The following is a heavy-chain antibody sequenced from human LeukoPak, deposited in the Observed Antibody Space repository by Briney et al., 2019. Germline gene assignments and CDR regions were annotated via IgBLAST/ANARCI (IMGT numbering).Heavy chain of an antibody. J-gene: IGHJ3*01. Sequence: GGSLRLSCAASGFTVSSNYMSWVRQAPGKGLEWVSVIYSGGSTYYSDSFKGRFTISRDNSKNTLYLQVNSLRAEDTAVYYCAKDSIAVAVAPWGQGTMVTVSS. CDR2: IYSGGST. CDR3: AKDSIAVAVAP. V-gene: IGHV3-53*01. D-gene: IGHD6-19*01. CDR1: GFTVSSNY.